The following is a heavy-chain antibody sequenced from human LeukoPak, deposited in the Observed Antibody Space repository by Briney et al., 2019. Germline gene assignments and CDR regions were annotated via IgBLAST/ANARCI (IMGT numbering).Heavy chain of an antibody. CDR2: ISRSGDIT. CDR3: GKAHSSAYCDFDY. CDR1: GFTFSSYA. J-gene: IGHJ4*02. Sequence: GGSLRLSCAASGFTFSSYAMSWVRQAPGKGLEWVSAISRSGDITSYADSVKGRFTISRDNSNNTLSLQMNSLRAEDTAVYYCGKAHSSAYCDFDYWGRGTLVTVSS. D-gene: IGHD6-19*01. V-gene: IGHV3-23*01.